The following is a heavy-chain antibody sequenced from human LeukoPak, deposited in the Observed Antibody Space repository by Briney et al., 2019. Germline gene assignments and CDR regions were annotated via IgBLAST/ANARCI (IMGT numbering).Heavy chain of an antibody. J-gene: IGHJ4*02. V-gene: IGHV4-34*01. CDR1: GRSFAGYY. CDR3: ARADIVVVPAAAYFDY. Sequence: SETMSLACAVYGRSFAGYYWSWIRQPPGEWLEWIGEINHSGSTNYNPSLKSRVTISVDTSKNQFSLKLSSVTAADTAVYYCARADIVVVPAAAYFDYWGQGTLVTVSS. D-gene: IGHD2-2*01. CDR2: INHSGST.